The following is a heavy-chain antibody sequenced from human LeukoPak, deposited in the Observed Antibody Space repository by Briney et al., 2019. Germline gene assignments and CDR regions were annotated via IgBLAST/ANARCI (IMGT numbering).Heavy chain of an antibody. J-gene: IGHJ4*02. CDR2: ISYDGNNK. Sequence: PGGSLRLSCAASGFAFSSYGMHWVRRAPGKGLEWVAVISYDGNNKYYADSVKGRFTISRDNSKDTVYLQMNSLRAEDTAVYYCAKTRDSSGWNYFDYWGQGTLVTVSS. CDR3: AKTRDSSGWNYFDY. CDR1: GFAFSSYG. D-gene: IGHD6-19*01. V-gene: IGHV3-30*18.